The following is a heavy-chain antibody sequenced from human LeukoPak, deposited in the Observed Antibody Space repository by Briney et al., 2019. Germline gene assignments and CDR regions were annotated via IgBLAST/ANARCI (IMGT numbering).Heavy chain of an antibody. Sequence: GASLQISCKGSGYSFNTYWIGWVRQMPGKGLECMGIIYPGDSEVRYSPSFQGQVTISADKSISTAYLQWSSLKASDSAMYYCARQVGHWLTHWGQGTLVTVSS. CDR2: IYPGDSEV. J-gene: IGHJ4*02. V-gene: IGHV5-51*01. D-gene: IGHD6-19*01. CDR1: GYSFNTYW. CDR3: ARQVGHWLTH.